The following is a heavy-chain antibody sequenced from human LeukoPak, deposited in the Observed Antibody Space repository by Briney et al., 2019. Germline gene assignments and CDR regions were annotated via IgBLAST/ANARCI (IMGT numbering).Heavy chain of an antibody. D-gene: IGHD6-13*01. Sequence: ASVKVSCKASGYTFTGYYMHWVRQAPGQGLEWMGWINPNSGDTKYAQNFQGRVTMTRDTSISTAYMELSRLRSDDTAVFYCARDLSKQQVANGFAPWGKGPLVTFSS. V-gene: IGHV1-2*02. CDR1: GYTFTGYY. J-gene: IGHJ5*02. CDR3: ARDLSKQQVANGFAP. CDR2: INPNSGDT.